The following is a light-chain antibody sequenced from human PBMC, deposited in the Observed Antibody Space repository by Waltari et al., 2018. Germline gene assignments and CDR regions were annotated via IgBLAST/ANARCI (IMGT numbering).Light chain of an antibody. CDR2: EVS. Sequence: QSALTQPASMSGSPGQSITISCTGTSSDVGGYNYVSWYQQPPGKAPKLMIYEVSNRPSGVSNRFSGSKSGNTASLTISGLQAEDEADYYCSSYTSSSTLDVVFGGGTKLTVL. CDR1: SSDVGGYNY. CDR3: SSYTSSSTLDVV. V-gene: IGLV2-14*01. J-gene: IGLJ2*01.